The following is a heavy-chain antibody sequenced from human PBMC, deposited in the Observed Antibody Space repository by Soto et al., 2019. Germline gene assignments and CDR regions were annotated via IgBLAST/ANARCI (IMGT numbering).Heavy chain of an antibody. V-gene: IGHV3-7*03. Sequence: EVQLVESGGGLVQPGGSLRLSRIGSGFTFSRYWMTWVRQAPGKGLEWVANTKLDGSEKNYVDSVKGRFTISTDSAQNSLYLQMNSLRAEDTAVYYCARGYYYDSSGYPDYWGQGTLVTVSS. J-gene: IGHJ4*02. CDR2: TKLDGSEK. D-gene: IGHD3-22*01. CDR3: ARGYYYDSSGYPDY. CDR1: GFTFSRYW.